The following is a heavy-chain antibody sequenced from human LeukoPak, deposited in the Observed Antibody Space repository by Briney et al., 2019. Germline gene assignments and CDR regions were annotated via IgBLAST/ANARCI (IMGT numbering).Heavy chain of an antibody. D-gene: IGHD4-11*01. J-gene: IGHJ1*01. Sequence: GGSLRLSCAASGFTVSSNYMSWVRQAPGKGLEWVSVISGSGGSTYYADSVKGRFTISRDNAKNSVYLQMNSLGADDTAVYYCATYSILNAREFRYWGQGTLVTVTS. V-gene: IGHV3-23*01. CDR2: ISGSGGST. CDR3: ATYSILNAREFRY. CDR1: GFTVSSNY.